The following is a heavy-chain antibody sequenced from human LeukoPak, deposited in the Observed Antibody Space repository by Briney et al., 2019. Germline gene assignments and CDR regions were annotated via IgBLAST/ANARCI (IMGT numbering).Heavy chain of an antibody. CDR2: INHSGST. J-gene: IGHJ6*03. V-gene: IGHV4-34*01. D-gene: IGHD1-26*01. CDR3: ARVVRVWEWELPSYYYYYMDV. Sequence: SETLSLTCAVYGGSFSGYYWSWIRQPPGMGLEWIGEINHSGSTNYNPSLKSRVTISVDTSKNQFSLKLSSVTAADTAVYYCARVVRVWEWELPSYYYYYMDVWGKGTTVTVSS. CDR1: GGSFSGYY.